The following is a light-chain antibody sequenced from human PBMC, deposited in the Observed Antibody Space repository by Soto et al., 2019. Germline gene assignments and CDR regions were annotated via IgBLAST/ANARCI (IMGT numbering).Light chain of an antibody. V-gene: IGKV3-20*01. CDR3: EQYGSSPRT. J-gene: IGKJ1*01. Sequence: EVVLTQSPGTLSLSPGERATLSCRASQSVSSNYFAWYQQKPGQAPRLLIYGISRRATGIPDRFSGSGSGTDLTLTISRLEPEDFAVYYCEQYGSSPRTFGQGTKVDIK. CDR1: QSVSSNY. CDR2: GIS.